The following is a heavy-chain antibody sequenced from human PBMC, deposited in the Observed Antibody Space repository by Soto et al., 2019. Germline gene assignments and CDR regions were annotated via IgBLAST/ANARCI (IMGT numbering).Heavy chain of an antibody. V-gene: IGHV4-31*03. CDR1: VVSLREFGHF. CDR3: ATDPGRPKLNRFDS. CDR2: STYTGVT. Sequence: SETLSLTCTFSVVSLREFGHFCTWIRQRPGRGLEWIGYSTYTGVTYYSPSLQSRISISVDTSKNQFSLTLNSVTAADTAVYYCATDPGRPKLNRFDSWGHGTLVTVSS. J-gene: IGHJ5*01.